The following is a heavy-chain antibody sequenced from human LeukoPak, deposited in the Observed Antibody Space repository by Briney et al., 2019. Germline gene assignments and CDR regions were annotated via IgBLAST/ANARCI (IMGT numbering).Heavy chain of an antibody. J-gene: IGHJ6*03. CDR1: GGSISSYY. D-gene: IGHD3-3*01. CDR3: ARHDTSFDFWSGYLPPNYYYYYMDV. CDR2: IYTSGST. Sequence: SETLSLTSTVSGGSISSYYWSWIRQPPGKGLEWIGYIYTSGSTNYNPSLKSRVTISVDTSKDQFSLKLSSVTAADTAVYYCARHDTSFDFWSGYLPPNYYYYYMDVWGKGTTVTVSS. V-gene: IGHV4-4*09.